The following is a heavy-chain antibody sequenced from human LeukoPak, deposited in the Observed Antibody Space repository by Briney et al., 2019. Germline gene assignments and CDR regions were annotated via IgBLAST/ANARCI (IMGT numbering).Heavy chain of an antibody. CDR3: ARDLNEKVLWVRGPDF. CDR2: ISYDGSKK. CDR1: GFTFSNYL. V-gene: IGHV3-30*04. J-gene: IGHJ4*02. Sequence: GGSLRLSCAASGFTFSNYLIHWVRQAPGKGLEWVADISYDGSKKNYVGSVKGRFTISRDNFNNKVYLQMTSLTADDTAVYFCARDLNEKVLWVRGPDFGGQGTLVIVSS. D-gene: IGHD1-1*01.